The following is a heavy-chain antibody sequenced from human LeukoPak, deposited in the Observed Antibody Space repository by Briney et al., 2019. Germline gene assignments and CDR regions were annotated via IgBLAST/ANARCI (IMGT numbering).Heavy chain of an antibody. V-gene: IGHV4-59*01. CDR2: IYYSGST. J-gene: IGHJ4*02. CDR3: AREHYYDSSGYYYSPHFDY. D-gene: IGHD3-22*01. CDR1: GGSISSYY. Sequence: SETLSLTCTVSGGSISSYYWSWIRQPPGKGLEWIGYIYYSGSTNYNPSLKSRVTISVDTSKNQFSLKLSSVTAADTAVYYCAREHYYDSSGYYYSPHFDYWGQGTLVTVSS.